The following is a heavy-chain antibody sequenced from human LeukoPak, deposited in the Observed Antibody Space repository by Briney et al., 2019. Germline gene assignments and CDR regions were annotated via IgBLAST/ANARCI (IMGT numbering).Heavy chain of an antibody. CDR2: IYTSGST. CDR3: ARGRKYFI. Sequence: SETLSLTCTVSGGSISSGSYYWSWIRQPAGKGLEWIGRIYTSGSTNYNPSLKSRVTISVDTSKNQFSLKLSSVTAADTAVYYCARGRKYFIWGQGTLVTVSS. J-gene: IGHJ4*02. V-gene: IGHV4-61*02. CDR1: GGSISSGSYY. D-gene: IGHD3-9*01.